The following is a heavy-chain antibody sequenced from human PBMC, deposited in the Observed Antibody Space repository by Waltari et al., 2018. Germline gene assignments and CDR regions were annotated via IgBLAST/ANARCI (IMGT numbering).Heavy chain of an antibody. Sequence: QVQLQESGPGLVKPSETLSLTCTVSGGSISSYYWSWIRQPPGKGLEWIGYIYYSGSTNYNPSLKSRVTISVDTSKNQFSLKLSSVTAADTAVYYCARGALRTMVQGPFFDYWGQGTLVTVSS. CDR2: IYYSGST. V-gene: IGHV4-59*01. CDR1: GGSISSYY. CDR3: ARGALRTMVQGPFFDY. D-gene: IGHD3-10*01. J-gene: IGHJ4*02.